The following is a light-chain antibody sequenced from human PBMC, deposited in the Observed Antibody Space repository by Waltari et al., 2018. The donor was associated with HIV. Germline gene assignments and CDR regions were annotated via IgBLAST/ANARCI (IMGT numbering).Light chain of an antibody. CDR1: SSNIGSNY. J-gene: IGLJ3*02. V-gene: IGLV1-47*01. Sequence: QSVLPQPPSASGIPGQRVTISCSGSSSNIGSNYVYWYQQLPGTAPKLLIYRNNQRPSGVPDRLSGSKSGTSASLAISGLRSEDEADYYCAAWDDSLSGLVFGGGTKLTVL. CDR2: RNN. CDR3: AAWDDSLSGLV.